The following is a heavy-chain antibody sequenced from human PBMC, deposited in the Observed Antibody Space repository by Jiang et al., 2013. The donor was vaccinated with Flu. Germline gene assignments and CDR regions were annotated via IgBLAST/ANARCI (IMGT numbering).Heavy chain of an antibody. J-gene: IGHJ6*02. CDR3: AKSDRGISGNKLDYYYGMDV. D-gene: IGHD1-20*01. CDR2: LSASGAST. CDR1: GFTFSNYA. Sequence: VQLLESGGGLVQPGGSLRLSCATSGFTFSNYAMNWVRQAPGKGLEWVSSLSASGASTYYAASVKGRFTISRDNSKNTLYVQMNSLRAEDTAVYYCAKSDRGISGNKLDYYYGMDVWGQGTTVTVSS. V-gene: IGHV3-23*01.